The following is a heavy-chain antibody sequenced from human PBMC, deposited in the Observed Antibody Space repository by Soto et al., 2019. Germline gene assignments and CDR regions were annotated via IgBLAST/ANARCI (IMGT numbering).Heavy chain of an antibody. V-gene: IGHV3-30*18. J-gene: IGHJ3*02. CDR2: ISNDGSNK. CDR1: GFTFSNYG. CDR3: AEDGSSGWYGADAFDI. Sequence: QVQLVESGGGVVQPGRSLGLSCAVSGFTFSNYGMHWVRQAPGKGLEWVALISNDGSNKYYADSVKGRFTISRDNSKNTLNMQMNSLRAEDTAVYYCAEDGSSGWYGADAFDIWGQGTMVTVSS. D-gene: IGHD6-19*01.